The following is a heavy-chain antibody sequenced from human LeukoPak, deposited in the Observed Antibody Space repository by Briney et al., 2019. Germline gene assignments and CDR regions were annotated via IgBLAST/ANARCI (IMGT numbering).Heavy chain of an antibody. CDR3: ASELIKKYYYGMDV. CDR1: GFTFSSYA. V-gene: IGHV3-30-3*01. J-gene: IGHJ6*02. Sequence: GGSLRLSCAASGFTFSSYAMHWVRQAPGKGLEWVAVISYDGSNKYYADSVKGRFTISRDNSKNTLYLQMNSLRAEDTAVYYCASELIKKYYYGMDVWGQGTTVTVSS. CDR2: ISYDGSNK.